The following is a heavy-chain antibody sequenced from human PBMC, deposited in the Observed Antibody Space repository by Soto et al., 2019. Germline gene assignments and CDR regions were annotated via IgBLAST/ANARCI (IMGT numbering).Heavy chain of an antibody. Sequence: SETLSLTCTVSGGSISSSSYYWGWIRQPPGKGLAWIGYIYYSGSTYYNPSLKSRLTISIDTSKSQFSLKLNSVTAADTAVYYCATLPNGYFFDYWGQGALVTVSS. D-gene: IGHD2-8*01. CDR1: GGSISSSSYY. CDR2: IYYSGST. V-gene: IGHV4-31*03. J-gene: IGHJ4*02. CDR3: ATLPNGYFFDY.